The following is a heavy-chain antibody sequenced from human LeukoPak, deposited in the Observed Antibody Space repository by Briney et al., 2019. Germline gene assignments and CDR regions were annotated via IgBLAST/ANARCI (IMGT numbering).Heavy chain of an antibody. V-gene: IGHV1-18*01. Sequence: ASVKVSCKASGYTFTSYGISWVRQAPGQGLEWMGWISAYNGNTNYAQKLQGRVTMTTDTSTSTAYMELRSLRSDDTAVYYCAWEGSYYDSSGYSLLFDYWGQGTLVTVSS. CDR2: ISAYNGNT. CDR1: GYTFTSYG. J-gene: IGHJ4*02. D-gene: IGHD3-22*01. CDR3: AWEGSYYDSSGYSLLFDY.